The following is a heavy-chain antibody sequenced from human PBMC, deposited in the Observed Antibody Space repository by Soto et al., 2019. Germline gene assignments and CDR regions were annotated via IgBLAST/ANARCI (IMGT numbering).Heavy chain of an antibody. V-gene: IGHV1-69*01. CDR2: IIPIFGTA. D-gene: IGHD3-22*01. CDR1: GGTFSSYA. J-gene: IGHJ4*02. CDR3: AGSPHYYDSSGYYYALDY. Sequence: QVQLVQSGAEVKKPGSSVKVSCKASGGTFSSYAISWVRQAPGQGLEWMGGIIPIFGTATYAQKFQGRVTITADESTSTAYMELSSLRSEDTAVYYCAGSPHYYDSSGYYYALDYWGQGTLVTVSS.